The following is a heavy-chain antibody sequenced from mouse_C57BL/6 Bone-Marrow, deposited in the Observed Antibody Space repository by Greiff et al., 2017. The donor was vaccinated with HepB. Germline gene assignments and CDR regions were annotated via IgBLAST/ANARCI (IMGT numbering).Heavy chain of an antibody. V-gene: IGHV1-62-2*01. Sequence: VQLQQSGAELVKPGASVKLSCKASGYTFTEYTIHWVKQRSVQGLEWIGWFYPGSGSIKYNEKFKDKATLTADKSSSTVYMELSRLTSEDSAVYFCARHGVYYGSSYPYYFDYWGQGTTLTVSS. J-gene: IGHJ2*01. CDR1: GYTFTEYT. CDR3: ARHGVYYGSSYPYYFDY. D-gene: IGHD1-1*01. CDR2: FYPGSGSI.